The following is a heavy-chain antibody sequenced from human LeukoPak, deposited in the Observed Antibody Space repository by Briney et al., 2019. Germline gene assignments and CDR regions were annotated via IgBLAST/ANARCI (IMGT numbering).Heavy chain of an antibody. J-gene: IGHJ4*02. V-gene: IGHV3-23*01. D-gene: IGHD4-17*01. Sequence: PGGSLRLSCAGSGFTFSSYAMSWVRQAPGKGLEWVSAISGSGADTYYADSVKGRFTISRDNSKNTLFLQMHSLRAEDSAVYYCAKDTTTHTVTTHYFDYWGQGSLVTVSS. CDR3: AKDTTTHTVTTHYFDY. CDR2: ISGSGADT. CDR1: GFTFSSYA.